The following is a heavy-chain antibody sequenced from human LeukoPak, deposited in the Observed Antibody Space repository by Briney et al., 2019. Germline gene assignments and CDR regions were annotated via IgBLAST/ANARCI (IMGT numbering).Heavy chain of an antibody. CDR3: AKRVAYNSGYYWDY. CDR1: GFTFSTYG. CDR2: LSDGGAST. J-gene: IGHJ4*02. D-gene: IGHD6-19*01. Sequence: HPGGPLRLSCAASGFTFSTYGMSWVRQAPGKGLEWISALSDGGASTYYADSVKGRFTISRDNSKSTLYLQMNSLRAEDAAVYYCAKRVAYNSGYYWDYWGQGTLVTVSS. V-gene: IGHV3-23*01.